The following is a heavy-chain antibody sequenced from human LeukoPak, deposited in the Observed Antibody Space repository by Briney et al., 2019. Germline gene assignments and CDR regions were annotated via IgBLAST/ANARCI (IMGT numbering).Heavy chain of an antibody. CDR2: IWSDGSNE. D-gene: IGHD3-22*01. CDR3: ARQVTTGGSPSFDL. CDR1: GFSFSGHG. J-gene: IGHJ4*02. Sequence: GRSLRLSCAASGFSFSGHGMNWVRQAPGKGLEWVVIIWSDGSNEFYTDSVKGRFTISRDNSKNTLYLQMSSLRLEDTAVYYCARQVTTGGSPSFDLWGQGTLVTASS. V-gene: IGHV3-33*01.